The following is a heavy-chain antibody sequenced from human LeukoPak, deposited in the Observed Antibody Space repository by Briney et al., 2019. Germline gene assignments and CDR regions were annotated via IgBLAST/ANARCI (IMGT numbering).Heavy chain of an antibody. V-gene: IGHV3-30*04. Sequence: GFTFXSYAMHWVRQAPGKGLEWVAVISYDGSNKYYADSVKGRFTISRDNSKNTLYLQMNSLRAGDAAVYYCAKAPVTTCSGAYCYPFDYWSQGTLVTVSS. CDR2: ISYDGSNK. CDR1: GFTFXSYA. J-gene: IGHJ4*02. CDR3: AKAPVTTCSGAYCYPFDY. D-gene: IGHD2-15*01.